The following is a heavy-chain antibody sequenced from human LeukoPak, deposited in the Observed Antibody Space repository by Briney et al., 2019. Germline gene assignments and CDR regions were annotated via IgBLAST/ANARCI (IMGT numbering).Heavy chain of an antibody. Sequence: ASVKVSCKASGYTFTRYGITWVRQAPGQGLEWMGWISAYNGNTNYAHKVQGRVTMTTDTSTSTAYMDLRSLSSDDTAVYYCARDDSAISDCSSASCFHFNYWGQGTLVTVS. CDR3: ARDDSAISDCSSASCFHFNY. CDR1: GYTFTRYG. CDR2: ISAYNGNT. J-gene: IGHJ4*02. D-gene: IGHD2-2*01. V-gene: IGHV1-18*01.